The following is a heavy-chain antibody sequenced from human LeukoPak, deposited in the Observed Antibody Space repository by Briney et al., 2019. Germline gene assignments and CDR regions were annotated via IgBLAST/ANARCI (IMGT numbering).Heavy chain of an antibody. D-gene: IGHD2-15*01. CDR1: GYTFTGYY. J-gene: IGHJ6*03. CDR2: INPSGGST. V-gene: IGHV1-46*01. CDR3: ASGYCSGGSCPYYYYYYYMDV. Sequence: GASVKVSCKASGYTFTGYYMHWVRQAPGQGLEWMGIINPSGGSTSYAQKFQGRVTMTRDTSTSTVYMELSSLRSEDTAVYYCASGYCSGGSCPYYYYYYYMDVWGKGTTVTVSS.